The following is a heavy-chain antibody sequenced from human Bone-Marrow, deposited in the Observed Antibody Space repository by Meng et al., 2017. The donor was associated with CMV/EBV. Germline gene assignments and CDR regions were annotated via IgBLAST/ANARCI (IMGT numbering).Heavy chain of an antibody. CDR1: GFTFSSYS. CDR3: ARDNPIWLTGTSYYYYGMYV. Sequence: GGSLRLSCAASGFTFSSYSMNWVRQAPGKGLEWVSSISSSSSYIYYADSVKGRFTISRDNAKNSLYLQMNSLRAEDTAVYYCARDNPIWLTGTSYYYYGMYVWGQGTTVTVSS. D-gene: IGHD1-20*01. J-gene: IGHJ6*02. V-gene: IGHV3-21*01. CDR2: ISSSSSYI.